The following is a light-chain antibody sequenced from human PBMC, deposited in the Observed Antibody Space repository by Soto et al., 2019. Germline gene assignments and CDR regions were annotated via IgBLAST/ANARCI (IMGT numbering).Light chain of an antibody. V-gene: IGKV3-20*01. CDR1: QSVSSSF. Sequence: DIVMTQSPATLSVAPGERATLSCSASQSVSSSFLAWYQQKPGQAPRLLIYGGSNRATGIPDRFSGSGSGTDFTLTISRLEPEDFAMYHCQQYHSSPQTFGQGTKVDIK. CDR3: QQYHSSPQT. CDR2: GGS. J-gene: IGKJ1*01.